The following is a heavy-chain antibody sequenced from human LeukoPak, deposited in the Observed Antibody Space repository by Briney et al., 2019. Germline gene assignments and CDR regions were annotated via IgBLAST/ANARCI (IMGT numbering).Heavy chain of an antibody. V-gene: IGHV4-59*01. CDR1: GGSISSYY. CDR2: IYYSGST. CDR3: ARTLYYYDSSGYHWFDP. J-gene: IGHJ5*02. D-gene: IGHD3-22*01. Sequence: SSETLSLTCTVSGGSISSYYWSCIRQPPGKGLEGIGYIYYSGSTNYNPSRKSRVTISVDTSKNQFSLKLSSVTAADTAVYYCARTLYYYDSSGYHWFDPWGQGTLVTVSS.